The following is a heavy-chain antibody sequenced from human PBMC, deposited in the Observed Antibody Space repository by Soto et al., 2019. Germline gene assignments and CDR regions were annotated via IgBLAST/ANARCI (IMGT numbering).Heavy chain of an antibody. CDR3: VRTYDSSGYSPYFDY. CDR1: GGSVSGGSYY. J-gene: IGHJ4*02. Sequence: QVPLQESGPGLVKPSETLSLTCTVSGGSVSGGSYYWSWIRQPPGKGLEWIGYLYYSGSTNYNPSLETRAHISEDTCKSRFSLRLSSVTAADTAVYYCVRTYDSSGYSPYFDYWGRGTLVTVSS. V-gene: IGHV4-61*01. CDR2: LYYSGST. D-gene: IGHD3-22*01.